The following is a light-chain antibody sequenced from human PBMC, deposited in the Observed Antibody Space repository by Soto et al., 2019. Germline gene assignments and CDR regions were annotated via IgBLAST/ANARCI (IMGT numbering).Light chain of an antibody. J-gene: IGKJ1*01. CDR2: GAS. V-gene: IGKV3-15*01. CDR1: QSVSSN. Sequence: EIVMTQSPATLSVSPGETATLSCRASQSVSSNSAWYQQIPGQAPRSLIYGASTRATGIPARFIGSGSGTEFTLTISSLQSEDFTVYYCQQYNNWPRTFGQGNKVEIK. CDR3: QQYNNWPRT.